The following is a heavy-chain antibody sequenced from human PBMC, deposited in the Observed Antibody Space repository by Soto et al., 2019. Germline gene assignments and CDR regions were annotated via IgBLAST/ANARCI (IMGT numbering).Heavy chain of an antibody. CDR2: ISGYNGDT. CDR1: GYTFSNYG. Sequence: QVQLVQSAAEVKKPGASVKVSCKASGYTFSNYGISWVRQAPGQGLEWTAWISGYNGDTKNAQSLQGRVTVTTDTSTSTSYMELRSLRSDDTAIYYYARSLGSGTGFDYWGQGTLVTVSS. J-gene: IGHJ4*02. V-gene: IGHV1-18*01. D-gene: IGHD3-10*01. CDR3: ARSLGSGTGFDY.